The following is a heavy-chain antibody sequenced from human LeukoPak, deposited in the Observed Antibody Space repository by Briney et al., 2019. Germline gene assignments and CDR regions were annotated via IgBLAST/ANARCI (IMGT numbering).Heavy chain of an antibody. CDR2: IYYSGST. CDR3: ARTMIVVVAGYYYMDV. J-gene: IGHJ6*03. V-gene: IGHV4-39*07. CDR1: GGSISSSSYY. D-gene: IGHD3-22*01. Sequence: SETLSLTCTVSGGSISSSSYYWGWIRPPPGKGLEWIGSIYYSGSTYYNPSLKSRVTVSVDTSKNQFSLKLSSVTAADTAVYYCARTMIVVVAGYYYMDVWGKGTTVTVSS.